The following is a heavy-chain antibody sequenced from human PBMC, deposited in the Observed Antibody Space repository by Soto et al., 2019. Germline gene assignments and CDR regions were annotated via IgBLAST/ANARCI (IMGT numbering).Heavy chain of an antibody. CDR3: AIAVRPPGYPGCWYCDR. CDR1: GVSISTGGFY. J-gene: IGHJ2*01. V-gene: IGHV4-31*01. CDR2: IYLSGNT. Sequence: QVQLQESGPGLVQPSQTLSLTCSVSGVSISTGGFYWSWVRQHPEKGLEWIGYIYLSGNTDYNPSLNRLVVISVGPSQNQFSLKWTSVTAAATAFYFGAIAVRPPGYPGCWYCDRGGRGTLVTVSS. D-gene: IGHD5-18*01.